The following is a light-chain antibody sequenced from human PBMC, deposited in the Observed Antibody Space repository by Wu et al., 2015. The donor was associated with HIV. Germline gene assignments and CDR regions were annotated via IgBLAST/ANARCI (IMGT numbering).Light chain of an antibody. CDR2: TAS. CDR3: QQYGGSSTT. CDR1: QTVNSNF. V-gene: IGKV3-20*01. J-gene: IGKJ5*01. Sequence: ELVLTQSPGTLSLSPGGRATLSCRASQTVNSNFLSWYQHKPGQAPRLLVHTASTRATDIPDRFSGSGSGTEFTLTISRLETDDLAIYHCQQYGGSSTTFGQGTRLEIK.